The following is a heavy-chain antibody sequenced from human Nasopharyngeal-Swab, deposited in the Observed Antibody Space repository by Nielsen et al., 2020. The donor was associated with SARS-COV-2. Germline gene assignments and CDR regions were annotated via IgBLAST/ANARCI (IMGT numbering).Heavy chain of an antibody. CDR2: ISGSGGST. CDR3: AKGEEGYSSSWYSRVYYYGMDV. D-gene: IGHD6-13*01. V-gene: IGHV3-23*01. CDR1: GFTFSSYD. J-gene: IGHJ6*02. Sequence: GESLKISCAASGFTFSSYDMSWVRQAPGKGLEWVSAISGSGGSTYYADSVKGRFTISRDNSKNTLYLQMNSLRAEDTAVYYCAKGEEGYSSSWYSRVYYYGMDVWGQGTTVTVSS.